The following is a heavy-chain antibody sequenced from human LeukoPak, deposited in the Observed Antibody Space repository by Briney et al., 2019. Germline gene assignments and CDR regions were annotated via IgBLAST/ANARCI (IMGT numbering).Heavy chain of an antibody. Sequence: GESLQISCKGSGYTFTSYWIGWVRQMPGKGLEWMGIIYAGDSDTRYSPSFQGQVTISADKSISTAFLQLSSLKASDTAIYYCARRLYSGTYSHYFDQWGQGTLVTVSS. D-gene: IGHD1-26*01. CDR3: ARRLYSGTYSHYFDQ. J-gene: IGHJ4*02. V-gene: IGHV5-51*01. CDR2: IYAGDSDT. CDR1: GYTFTSYW.